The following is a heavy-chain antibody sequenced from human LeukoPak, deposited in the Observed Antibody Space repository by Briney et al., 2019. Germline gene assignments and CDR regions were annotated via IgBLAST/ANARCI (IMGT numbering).Heavy chain of an antibody. D-gene: IGHD2-21*02. J-gene: IGHJ3*01. Sequence: GESLKISCKGSGYSFTNYWIGWVRQMPGKGLEWMGSIYPGDSDTRYSPSFQGQVTISADKSISTAYLQWSSLKASDTAMYYCARWVTADRGKKDAFDVWGQGTMVTVSS. CDR2: IYPGDSDT. CDR1: GYSFTNYW. CDR3: ARWVTADRGKKDAFDV. V-gene: IGHV5-51*01.